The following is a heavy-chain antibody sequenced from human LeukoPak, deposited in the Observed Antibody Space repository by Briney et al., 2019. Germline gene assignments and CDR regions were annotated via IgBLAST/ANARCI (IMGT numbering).Heavy chain of an antibody. Sequence: SETLSLTCTVSGGSISSGGYYWSWIRQPAGKGLEWIGRIYTSGSTNYNPSLKSRVTMSVDTSKNQFSLKLSSVTAADTAVYYCARDRGYDSSGCFDYWGQGTLVTVSS. CDR1: GGSISSGGYY. D-gene: IGHD3-22*01. J-gene: IGHJ4*02. CDR2: IYTSGST. CDR3: ARDRGYDSSGCFDY. V-gene: IGHV4-61*02.